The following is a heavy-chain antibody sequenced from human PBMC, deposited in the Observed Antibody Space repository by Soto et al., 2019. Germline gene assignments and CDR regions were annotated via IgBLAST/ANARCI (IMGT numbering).Heavy chain of an antibody. Sequence: QVQLQQWGAGLLKPSETLSLTCAVYGGSFSGYYWSWIRQPPGKGLGWIGEINHSGSTNYNPSLKSRVNISVDTSKNQFSLKLSSVTAADTAVYYCAREGPYCTNGVCYGIDHWGQGTLVTVSS. CDR2: INHSGST. V-gene: IGHV4-34*01. D-gene: IGHD2-8*01. CDR1: GGSFSGYY. J-gene: IGHJ4*02. CDR3: AREGPYCTNGVCYGIDH.